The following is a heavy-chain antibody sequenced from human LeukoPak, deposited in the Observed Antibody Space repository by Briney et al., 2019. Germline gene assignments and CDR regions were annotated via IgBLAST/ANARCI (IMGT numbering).Heavy chain of an antibody. CDR2: ISYDGSNK. J-gene: IGHJ4*02. Sequence: GSLRLSCAASGFTFSSYAMGWVRQAPGKGLEWVSFISYDGSNKYYADSVKGRFTISRDNSKNTLYLQMISLRTEDTAVYYCAKDPRRYSRTGGYFDYWGQGTLVTVSS. CDR3: AKDPRRYSRTGGYFDY. V-gene: IGHV3-30*18. D-gene: IGHD6-13*01. CDR1: GFTFSSYA.